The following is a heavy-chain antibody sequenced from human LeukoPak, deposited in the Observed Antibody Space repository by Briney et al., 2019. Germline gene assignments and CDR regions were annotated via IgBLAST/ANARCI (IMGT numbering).Heavy chain of an antibody. D-gene: IGHD2-21*02. Sequence: PGGSLRLSCVASGFTFSGSWMHWVRQTPGKGLVWVSRIIGDGSVTSYADSVEGRFTISRDNAKNTVYLQMNSLRDEDTAVYYCARFVMVTAGDYWGQGTLVTVSS. J-gene: IGHJ4*02. V-gene: IGHV3-74*01. CDR1: GFTFSGSW. CDR2: IIGDGSVT. CDR3: ARFVMVTAGDY.